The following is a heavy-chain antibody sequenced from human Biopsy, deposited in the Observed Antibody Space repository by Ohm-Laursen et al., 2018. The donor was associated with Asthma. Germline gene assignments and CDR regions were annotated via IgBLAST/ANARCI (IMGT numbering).Heavy chain of an antibody. Sequence: SLRLSCTVSGFVFRSHAMHWVRQAPGKGLEWVGRIKSKTDGGTTDYAAPVKGRFTISRDDSKNTLYLQMNSLKTEDTAVYYCTTGFWWTFDYWGQGTLVTVSS. CDR3: TTGFWWTFDY. D-gene: IGHD3-16*01. J-gene: IGHJ4*02. CDR2: IKSKTDGGTT. CDR1: GFVFRSHA. V-gene: IGHV3-15*01.